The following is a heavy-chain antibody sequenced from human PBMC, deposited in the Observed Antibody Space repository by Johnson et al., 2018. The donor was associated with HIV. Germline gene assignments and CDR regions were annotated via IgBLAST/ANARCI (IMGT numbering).Heavy chain of an antibody. CDR1: GFTFSDYY. Sequence: QVQLVESGGGLVQPGGSLRLSCAASGFTFSDYYMSWIRQAPGKGLEWVAYIRSSGSNTYYAEYVKGRFTISRDNAKNSLYLQMNSLRAEDTAVYYCARDQTIQLWSDAFDIWGQGTMVTVSS. D-gene: IGHD5-18*01. CDR2: IRSSGSNT. J-gene: IGHJ3*02. V-gene: IGHV3-11*04. CDR3: ARDQTIQLWSDAFDI.